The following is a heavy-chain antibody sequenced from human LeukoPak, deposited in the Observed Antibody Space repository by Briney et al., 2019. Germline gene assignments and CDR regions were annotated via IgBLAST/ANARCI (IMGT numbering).Heavy chain of an antibody. D-gene: IGHD5-18*01. CDR3: ANGAGGFSYYTRFDP. V-gene: IGHV4-39*07. Sequence: KPSETLSLTCTVSGGSISSSSYYWGWIRQPPGKGLEWIGSIYYSGTTHYSPSLEGRVTISVDTSKNQFSLKVASVTAADRPIYYCANGAGGFSYYTRFDPWRQGTLASVSS. CDR2: IYYSGTT. J-gene: IGHJ5*02. CDR1: GGSISSSSYY.